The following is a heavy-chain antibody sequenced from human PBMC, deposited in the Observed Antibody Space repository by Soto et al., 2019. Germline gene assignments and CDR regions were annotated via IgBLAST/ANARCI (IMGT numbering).Heavy chain of an antibody. CDR1: GGTFISYA. D-gene: IGHD3-3*01. J-gene: IGHJ6*02. Sequence: SVKVSCKAHGGTFISYAIRWVRQAPGQGLAWMGGIIRVFGTANYAEKFAGRVTIHADESTSTAYMERSSLRAEDTAVYYCGRDSKLRFLVGGYYYCGMVAGGQGTTVTVSS. V-gene: IGHV1-69*13. CDR2: IIRVFGTA. CDR3: GRDSKLRFLVGGYYYCGMVA.